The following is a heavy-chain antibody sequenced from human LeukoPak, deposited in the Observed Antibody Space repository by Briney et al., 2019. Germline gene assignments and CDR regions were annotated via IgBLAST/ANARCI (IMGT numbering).Heavy chain of an antibody. D-gene: IGHD4-11*01. CDR2: IYYSGST. Sequence: SETLSLTCTVSGGSISGYYWSWIRQPPGRGLEWIGNIYYSGSTNYNPSLKSRVTISVDTSKNQFSLKLSSVTAADTAVYYCANYHDYSNFQGAYYLDYWGQGTLVTVSS. V-gene: IGHV4-59*08. J-gene: IGHJ4*02. CDR3: ANYHDYSNFQGAYYLDY. CDR1: GGSISGYY.